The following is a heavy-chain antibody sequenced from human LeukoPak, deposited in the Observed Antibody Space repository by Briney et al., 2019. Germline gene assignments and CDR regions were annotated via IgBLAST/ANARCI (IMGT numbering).Heavy chain of an antibody. CDR3: ASDRVLGSGSLDN. J-gene: IGHJ4*02. V-gene: IGHV3-74*01. CDR1: GFSFSDFW. Sequence: GGSLRLSCTASGFSFSDFWMQWVRQVPGKGLVWVSRIRGDGYDTNYADSVRGRFTISRDNAQNTLYLQMNSLRTEDTAVYYCASDRVLGSGSLDNWGQGTLVTVSS. D-gene: IGHD3-10*01. CDR2: IRGDGYDT.